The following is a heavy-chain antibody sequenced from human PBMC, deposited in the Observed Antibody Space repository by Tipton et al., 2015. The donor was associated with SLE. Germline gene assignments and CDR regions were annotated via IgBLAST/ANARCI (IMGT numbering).Heavy chain of an antibody. J-gene: IGHJ6*03. Sequence: TLSLTCAVYGGSFSGYYWSWIRQAPGKGLEWVGEIKHGGSTYYNPSLKSRVSISVDTSKNQFSLKLNSVTAADTALYYCAVGPSYYYHYIDVWANGTAVTVSS. D-gene: IGHD1-26*01. V-gene: IGHV4-34*09. CDR3: AVGPSYYYHYIDV. CDR2: IKHGGST. CDR1: GGSFSGYY.